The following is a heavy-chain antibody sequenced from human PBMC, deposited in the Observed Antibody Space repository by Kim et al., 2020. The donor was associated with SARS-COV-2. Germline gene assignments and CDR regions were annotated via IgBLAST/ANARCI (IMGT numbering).Heavy chain of an antibody. CDR2: TRNKASSYTA. CDR1: GFIFSDHY. Sequence: GGSLRLSCAASGFIFSDHYMDWVRQAPGKGLEWVGRTRNKASSYTAHYAASVKGRFTISRDDSKNSLYLQMTSLNTEDTAVYYCARGRGSGRYYGMDVWGQGTTVTVSS. CDR3: ARGRGSGRYYGMDV. D-gene: IGHD1-26*01. V-gene: IGHV3-72*01. J-gene: IGHJ6*02.